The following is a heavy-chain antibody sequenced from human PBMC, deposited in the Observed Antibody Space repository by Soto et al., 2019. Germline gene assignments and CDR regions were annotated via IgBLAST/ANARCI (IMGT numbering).Heavy chain of an antibody. D-gene: IGHD4-17*01. J-gene: IGHJ4*02. CDR3: ARVGGTVTSDY. Sequence: QVHLVESGGGVVQPGRSLILSCAASGFTFSAYGMHWVRQAPGKGLEWVAMIYYDGNNKYYADSVKGRVTISRDNSKNTLYLQMTSLPAEDTAVYYCARVGGTVTSDYWGQGTLVTVSS. CDR1: GFTFSAYG. CDR2: IYYDGNNK. V-gene: IGHV3-33*01.